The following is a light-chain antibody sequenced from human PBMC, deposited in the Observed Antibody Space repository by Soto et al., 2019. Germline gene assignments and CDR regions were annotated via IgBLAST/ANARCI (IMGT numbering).Light chain of an antibody. Sequence: EIVMTQSPATLSVSPGERATLSCRASQSVSSNLAWYQQKPGQAPRLLIYGASTRATGIPARFSGSGSGTEFTLTSISLQSEDFAVYYCQQYNNWPYNFGQGTKLEIK. CDR1: QSVSSN. V-gene: IGKV3-15*01. CDR3: QQYNNWPYN. J-gene: IGKJ2*01. CDR2: GAS.